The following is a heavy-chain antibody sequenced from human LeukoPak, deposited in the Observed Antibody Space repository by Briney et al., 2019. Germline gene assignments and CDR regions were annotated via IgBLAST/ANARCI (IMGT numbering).Heavy chain of an antibody. J-gene: IGHJ5*02. Sequence: ASVKVSCKASGSTLTELSMHWVRQAPGKGLEWMGGFDPEDGETFYAQDFQGRVIMTEDTSTDTAYMELSSLRSEDTAVYYCAAEHEKVDYRSTWFDPWGQGTLVTVSS. CDR1: GSTLTELS. V-gene: IGHV1-24*01. D-gene: IGHD4/OR15-4a*01. CDR3: AAEHEKVDYRSTWFDP. CDR2: FDPEDGET.